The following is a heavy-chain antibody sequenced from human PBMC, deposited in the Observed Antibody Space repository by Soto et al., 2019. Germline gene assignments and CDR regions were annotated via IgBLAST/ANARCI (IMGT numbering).Heavy chain of an antibody. V-gene: IGHV2-5*02. CDR3: AHLDYGSGSYAHGD. D-gene: IGHD3-10*01. CDR2: IYCDDDK. CDR1: GFSLSTSGVG. J-gene: IGHJ4*02. Sequence: QITLKESGPTLVKPTQTLTLTCTFSGFSLSTSGVGVGWIRQPPGKALEWLALIYCDDDKRYSPSLKSRLTITKATSKNQVVLTMTTMDPVDTATYYCAHLDYGSGSYAHGDWGQGTLVTVSS.